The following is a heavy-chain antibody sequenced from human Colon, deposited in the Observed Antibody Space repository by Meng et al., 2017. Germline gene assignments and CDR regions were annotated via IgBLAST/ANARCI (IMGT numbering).Heavy chain of an antibody. CDR1: GFTFSDYW. V-gene: IGHV3-7*03. D-gene: IGHD6-25*01. J-gene: IGHJ4*02. Sequence: GGSLRLSCAASGFTFSDYWMTWVRQAPGKGLELVANIKQNGGEMNYVDSVKGRFTISRDNAKNSLYLQMNSLRVEDTAVYYCAKARSGSWALNYFDYWGQGTLVTVSS. CDR3: AKARSGSWALNYFDY. CDR2: IKQNGGEM.